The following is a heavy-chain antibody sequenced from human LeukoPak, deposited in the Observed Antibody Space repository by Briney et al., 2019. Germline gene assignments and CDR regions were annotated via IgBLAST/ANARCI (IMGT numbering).Heavy chain of an antibody. V-gene: IGHV3-74*01. Sequence: GGSLRLSCEASGFTFNGHWMHWVRQAPGKGLVWVSLINSDGSTISYADSVKGRFTISRDNAKNRLYLQMNSLGAEDTAVYYCASTIGSAGTQYWGQGTLVTVSS. CDR3: ASTIGSAGTQY. J-gene: IGHJ4*02. D-gene: IGHD6-13*01. CDR2: INSDGSTI. CDR1: GFTFNGHW.